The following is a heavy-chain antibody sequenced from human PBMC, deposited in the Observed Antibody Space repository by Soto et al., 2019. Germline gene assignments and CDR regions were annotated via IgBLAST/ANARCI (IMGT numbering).Heavy chain of an antibody. V-gene: IGHV1-69*06. Sequence: QVQLVQSRPEVRKPGSSVKVSCKASAGTFPHYALSWGRQAPGQGLEWMGGIIPVLATTTYAQKFQGRVTLTRDTPASTVYMEMRNLRSDDTALYFCARSSGGVYGIIIGGTNWFGPWGQGTLVTVSS. J-gene: IGHJ5*02. CDR1: AGTFPHYA. CDR3: ARSSGGVYGIIIGGTNWFGP. D-gene: IGHD3-10*01. CDR2: IIPVLATT.